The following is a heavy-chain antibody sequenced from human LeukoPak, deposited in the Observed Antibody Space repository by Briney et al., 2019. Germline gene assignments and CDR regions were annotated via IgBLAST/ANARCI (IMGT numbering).Heavy chain of an antibody. CDR2: IYTSGGT. J-gene: IGHJ4*02. V-gene: IGHV4-4*09. D-gene: IGHD6-6*01. CDR3: ARLTRLSTSPDRYYLDY. CDR1: GDSISSYY. Sequence: SETLSLTCTVSGDSISSYYWSWIRQPPGKGLEWIGYIYTSGGTNYIPSLKGRVTISIDTPKNQFSLKLSSVTAADSAVYYCARLTRLSTSPDRYYLDYWARAPWSPSPQ.